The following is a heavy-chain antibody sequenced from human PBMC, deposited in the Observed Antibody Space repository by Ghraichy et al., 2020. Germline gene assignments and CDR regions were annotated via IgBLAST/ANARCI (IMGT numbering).Heavy chain of an antibody. D-gene: IGHD2-15*01. J-gene: IGHJ4*02. V-gene: IGHV4-39*01. CDR2: IYYSGST. CDR1: GGSISSSSYY. CDR3: ARLVNVAATPDY. Sequence: SETLSLTCTVSGGSISSSSYYWGWIRQPPGKGLEWIGSIYYSGSTYYNPSLKSRVTISVDTSKNQFSLKLSSVTAADTAVYYCARLVNVAATPDYWGQGTLVTVSS.